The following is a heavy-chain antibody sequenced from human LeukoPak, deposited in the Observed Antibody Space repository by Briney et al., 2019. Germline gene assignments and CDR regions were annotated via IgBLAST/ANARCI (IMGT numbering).Heavy chain of an antibody. Sequence: ASVKVSCTASGYTFTGYYIHWVRQAPGQGLEWMGRINPNSGGTNYAQKFQGRVTMTRDMSMSTAYMELSRLRSDDTAVYYCAGEDNSSGYRPFDIWGQGAMVTVSS. CDR3: AGEDNSSGYRPFDI. J-gene: IGHJ3*02. CDR1: GYTFTGYY. CDR2: INPNSGGT. D-gene: IGHD3-22*01. V-gene: IGHV1-2*06.